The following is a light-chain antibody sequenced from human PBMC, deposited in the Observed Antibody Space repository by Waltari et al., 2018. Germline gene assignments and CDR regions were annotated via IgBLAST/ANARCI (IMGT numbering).Light chain of an antibody. Sequence: IQMTQSPASVSASEGDSVTITCRASETITGLLAWYQQKPGKAPNLLIYHASTLQTGVLSRFSGGGSWTDFTLTITGLQAEDSATSFCQQGASFPPTFGQGTEV. V-gene: IGKV1-12*01. CDR3: QQGASFPPT. J-gene: IGKJ1*01. CDR1: ETITGL. CDR2: HAS.